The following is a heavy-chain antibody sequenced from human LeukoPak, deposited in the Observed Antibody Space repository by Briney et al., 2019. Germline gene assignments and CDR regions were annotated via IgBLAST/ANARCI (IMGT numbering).Heavy chain of an antibody. J-gene: IGHJ5*02. V-gene: IGHV1-8*03. CDR2: MNPNSGNT. D-gene: IGHD1-7*01. CDR1: GYTFTSCD. Sequence: ASVKVSCKASGYTFTSCDINWVPQATGQGLEWMGWMNPNSGNTGYAQRFQGRVTITRNTSISTAYMELSSLRSEDTAVYYCARGLYHGWNLGFDPWGQGTLVTVPS. CDR3: ARGLYHGWNLGFDP.